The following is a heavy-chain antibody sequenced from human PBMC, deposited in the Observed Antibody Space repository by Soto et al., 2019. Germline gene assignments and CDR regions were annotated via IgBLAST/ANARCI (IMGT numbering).Heavy chain of an antibody. J-gene: IGHJ3*02. CDR1: GFTFSSYA. CDR2: ISSNGGST. D-gene: IGHD3-22*01. Sequence: EVQLVESGGGLVQPGGSLRLSCAASGFTFSSYAMHWVRQAPGKGLEYVSAISSNGGSTYYANSVKGRFTISRDNSKNALYLQMGSPRAEDMAVYYCARVVVTDSLHDAFDIWGHGTMVTVSS. V-gene: IGHV3-64*01. CDR3: ARVVVTDSLHDAFDI.